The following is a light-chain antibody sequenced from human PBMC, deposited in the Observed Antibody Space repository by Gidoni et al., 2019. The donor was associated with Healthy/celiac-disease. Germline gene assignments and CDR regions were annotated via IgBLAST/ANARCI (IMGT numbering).Light chain of an antibody. CDR2: RDS. J-gene: IGLJ2*01. Sequence: SYELTAPLSVSVALGQTARITCGGNNIGSKNVHWYQQKPGQAPVLVIYRDSNRPSGIPERFSGANSGNTATLTISRDQAGDEADYYCQVWDSSTVVFGGGTKLTVL. CDR3: QVWDSSTVV. V-gene: IGLV3-9*01. CDR1: NIGSKN.